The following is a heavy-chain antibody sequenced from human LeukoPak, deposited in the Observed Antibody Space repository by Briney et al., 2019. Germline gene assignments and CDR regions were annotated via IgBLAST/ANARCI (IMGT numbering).Heavy chain of an antibody. CDR1: GFTFSSYA. D-gene: IGHD3-3*01. J-gene: IGHJ4*02. CDR3: AKSPSGYYITHFDY. CDR2: IGTSGGIT. Sequence: GGSLRLSCAASGFTFSSYAMSWVRQAPGKGLEWVSTIGTSGGITYYADSVKGRFTISRDNSKNTLYLQMNSLRAEDTAVYYCAKSPSGYYITHFDYWGQGTLVTVSS. V-gene: IGHV3-23*01.